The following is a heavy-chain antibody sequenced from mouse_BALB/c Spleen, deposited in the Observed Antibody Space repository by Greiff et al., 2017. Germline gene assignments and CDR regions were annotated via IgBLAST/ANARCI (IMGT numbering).Heavy chain of an antibody. V-gene: IGHV2-2*02. CDR3: ARTGYRYDAWFAY. Sequence: VQVVESGPGLVQPSQSLSITCTVSGFSLTSYGVHWVRQSPGKGLEWLGVIWSGGSTDYNAAFISRLSISKDNSKSQVFFKMNSLQANDTAIYYCARTGYRYDAWFAYWGQGTLVTVSA. D-gene: IGHD2-14*01. J-gene: IGHJ3*01. CDR2: IWSGGST. CDR1: GFSLTSYG.